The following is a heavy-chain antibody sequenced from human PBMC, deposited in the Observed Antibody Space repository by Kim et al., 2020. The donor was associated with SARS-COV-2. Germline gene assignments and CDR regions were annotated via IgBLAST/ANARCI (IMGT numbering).Heavy chain of an antibody. CDR3: TTGHLWFGELDYYYYGMDV. CDR1: GFTFSNAW. Sequence: GGSLRLSCAASGFTFSNAWMSWVRQAPGKGLEWVGRIKSKTDGGTTDYAAPVKGRFTISRDDSKNTLYLQMNSLKTEDTAVYYCTTGHLWFGELDYYYYGMDVWGQGTTVTVSS. J-gene: IGHJ6*02. V-gene: IGHV3-15*01. D-gene: IGHD3-10*01. CDR2: IKSKTDGGTT.